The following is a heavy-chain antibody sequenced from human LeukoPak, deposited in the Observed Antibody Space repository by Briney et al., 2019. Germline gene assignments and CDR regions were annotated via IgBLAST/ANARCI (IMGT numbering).Heavy chain of an antibody. CDR1: GFAFSSQA. CDR2: ISDSGDTT. J-gene: IGHJ4*02. D-gene: IGHD6-19*01. Sequence: PGGSLRLSCAASGFAFSSQAMGWVRQAPGKGLECLSVISDSGDTTYYADSVKGRFTISRDNSKNTLYLQMNSLRAEDTALYYCAKDARRSSGWYFFDHWGQGTLVTVSS. CDR3: AKDARRSSGWYFFDH. V-gene: IGHV3-23*01.